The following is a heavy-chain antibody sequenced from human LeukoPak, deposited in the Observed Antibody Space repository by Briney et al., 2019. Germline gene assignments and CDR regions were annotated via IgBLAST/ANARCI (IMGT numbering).Heavy chain of an antibody. Sequence: GASVKVSCKASGYTFTGYYMHWVRQAPGQGLEWMGWINPNSGGTNYAQKFQGRVTMTRDTSISTAYMELSRLRSDDTAVYYCARARPVVVPRYFDYWAREPWSPSPQ. V-gene: IGHV1-2*02. D-gene: IGHD3-22*01. CDR3: ARARPVVVPRYFDY. J-gene: IGHJ4*02. CDR2: INPNSGGT. CDR1: GYTFTGYY.